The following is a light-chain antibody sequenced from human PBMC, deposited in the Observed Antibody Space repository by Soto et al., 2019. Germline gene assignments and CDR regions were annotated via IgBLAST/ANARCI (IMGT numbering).Light chain of an antibody. CDR2: DVS. J-gene: IGLJ1*01. V-gene: IGLV2-14*01. Sequence: QSALTQPASVSGSPGQSITISCTGTSSDVGGYNYVSWYQQHPGKAPKFMIYDVSNRPSGVSTRFSGSKSGNTASLTISGLQAEDEADYYCNSYTTSNTRQIVFGTGTKVTFL. CDR1: SSDVGGYNY. CDR3: NSYTTSNTRQIV.